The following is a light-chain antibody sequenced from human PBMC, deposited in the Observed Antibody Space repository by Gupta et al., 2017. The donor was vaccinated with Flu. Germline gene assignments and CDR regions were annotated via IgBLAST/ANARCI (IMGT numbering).Light chain of an antibody. Sequence: ATLSLSPEKRVNLSCRAIHRVGNTLAWYRQKPGQAPRLLIYDASNRATGIPSRFSGSGSGTDFTLTVSSLEPEDFAIYYCQHRITWPFTFGGGTKVEIK. J-gene: IGKJ4*01. CDR1: HRVGNT. CDR2: DAS. CDR3: QHRITWPFT. V-gene: IGKV3-11*01.